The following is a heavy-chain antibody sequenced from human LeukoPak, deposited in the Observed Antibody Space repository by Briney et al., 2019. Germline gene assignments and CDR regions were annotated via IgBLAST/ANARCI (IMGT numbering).Heavy chain of an antibody. CDR1: GFTFSSYS. D-gene: IGHD3-22*01. J-gene: IGHJ3*02. CDR2: ISSSSSYI. Sequence: GGSLRLSCAASGFTFSSYSMNWVRQAPGKGLEWVSSISSSSSYIYYADSVKGRFTISRDNAKNSLYLQMNSLRVEDTAVYYCASYDSSGYYPSDAFDIWGQGTMVTVS. V-gene: IGHV3-21*01. CDR3: ASYDSSGYYPSDAFDI.